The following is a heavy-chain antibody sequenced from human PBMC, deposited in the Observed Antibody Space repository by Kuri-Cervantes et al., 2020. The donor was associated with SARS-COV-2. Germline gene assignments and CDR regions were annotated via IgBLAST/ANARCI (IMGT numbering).Heavy chain of an antibody. Sequence: SQTLSLTCAVSGYSISSGYYWGWIRQPPGKGLEWIGSIYHSGSTYYNPSLRSRVTISVDTSKNQFSLKLSSVTAADTAVYYCASTPYHDYVWGSPIYYFDYWGQGTLVTVSS. V-gene: IGHV4-38-2*01. CDR2: IYHSGST. CDR3: ASTPYHDYVWGSPIYYFDY. D-gene: IGHD3-16*01. CDR1: GYSISSGYY. J-gene: IGHJ4*02.